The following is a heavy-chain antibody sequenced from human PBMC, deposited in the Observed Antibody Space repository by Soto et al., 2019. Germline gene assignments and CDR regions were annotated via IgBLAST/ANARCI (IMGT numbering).Heavy chain of an antibody. Sequence: PSETLSLTCAVYGGSFSGYYWSWIRQPPGKGLEWIGEINHSGSTNYNPSLKSRVTISVDTSQNQFSLKLSSVTAADTAVYYCARMVGATADYWGQGALVTVSS. CDR2: INHSGST. D-gene: IGHD1-26*01. CDR1: GGSFSGYY. J-gene: IGHJ4*02. CDR3: ARMVGATADY. V-gene: IGHV4-34*01.